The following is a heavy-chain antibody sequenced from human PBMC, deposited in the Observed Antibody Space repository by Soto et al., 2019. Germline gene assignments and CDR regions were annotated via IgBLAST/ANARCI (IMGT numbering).Heavy chain of an antibody. J-gene: IGHJ4*02. CDR2: VYHTGST. D-gene: IGHD6-19*01. Sequence: TSETLSVTCDFSVASITTYYWSWIRQAPGKGLEWIGNVYHTGSTDYNSSLRSRVTISVDTSKNQFSLNMNSVTAADTAVYYCARRLFGSGRTLDSWGQGALVTVS. CDR1: VASITTYY. V-gene: IGHV4-59*13. CDR3: ARRLFGSGRTLDS.